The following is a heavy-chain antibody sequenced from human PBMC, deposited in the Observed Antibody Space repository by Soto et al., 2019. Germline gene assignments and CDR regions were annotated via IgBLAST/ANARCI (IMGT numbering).Heavy chain of an antibody. Sequence: EVQLVESGGGLVQPGGSLRLSCAASGFTFSTYWMHWVRQPPGKGLVWVSRIKNDGSNTAYADSVKGRFTISRDNAKSTLYLQMNSLRAEDTAVYYCARDPLIGTTDYGLDVWRQGTTVSVSS. CDR2: IKNDGSNT. D-gene: IGHD1-7*01. V-gene: IGHV3-74*01. CDR1: GFTFSTYW. J-gene: IGHJ6*02. CDR3: ARDPLIGTTDYGLDV.